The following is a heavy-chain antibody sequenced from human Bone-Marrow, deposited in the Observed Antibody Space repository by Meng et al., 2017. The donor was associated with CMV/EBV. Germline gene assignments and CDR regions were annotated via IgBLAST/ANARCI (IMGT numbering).Heavy chain of an antibody. D-gene: IGHD3-16*01. CDR2: IKPNSGDT. CDR3: ARVGVGSSWSNYYYDY. J-gene: IGHJ4*02. V-gene: IGHV1-2*02. CDR1: GYTFTDYY. Sequence: ASVKVSCKASGYTFTDYYINWVRQAPGQGLEWMGWIKPNSGDTKYADRFQGRVIMTRDTSINTAYMELKWLTSDDTAVFYCARVGVGSSWSNYYYDYWGQRTLVTVSS.